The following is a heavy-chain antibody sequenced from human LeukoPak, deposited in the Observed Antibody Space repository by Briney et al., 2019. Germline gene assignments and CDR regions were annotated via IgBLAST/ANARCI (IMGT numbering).Heavy chain of an antibody. V-gene: IGHV1-18*01. CDR3: ARVDTTGTWCAFDI. CDR2: MNPNSGNT. D-gene: IGHD1-1*01. CDR1: GYTFTSYD. J-gene: IGHJ3*02. Sequence: ASVKVSCKASGYTFTSYDINWVRQATGQGLEWMGWMNPNSGNTNYAQKLQGRVTMTTDTSTSTAYMELRSLRSDDTAVYYCARVDTTGTWCAFDIWGQGTMVTVSS.